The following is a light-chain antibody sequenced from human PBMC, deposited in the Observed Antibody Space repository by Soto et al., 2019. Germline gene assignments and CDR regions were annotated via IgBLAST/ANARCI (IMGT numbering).Light chain of an antibody. V-gene: IGKV3-15*01. CDR1: QSVSSN. CDR3: QQYDTSPRT. CDR2: GAS. J-gene: IGKJ1*01. Sequence: IVMTQSPATLSVSPGERATLSCRASQSVSSNLAWYQQKPGQAPRLLIYGASTRATGIPDRFSGSGSGTDFTLTISRLEPEDFAVYYCQQYDTSPRTFGQGTKVDNK.